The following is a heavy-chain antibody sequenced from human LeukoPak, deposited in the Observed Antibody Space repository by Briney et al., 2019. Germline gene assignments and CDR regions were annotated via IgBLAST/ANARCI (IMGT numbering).Heavy chain of an antibody. CDR1: GFTFSSYA. D-gene: IGHD2-8*01. CDR3: AASPVYAMVWFDP. CDR2: ISGSGGNT. J-gene: IGHJ5*02. Sequence: GGSLRLSCAASGFTFSSYAMSWVRQAPGKGLEWVSAISGSGGNTYYADSVKGRFTISRDNSKNTLYLQMNSLRAEDTAVYYCAASPVYAMVWFDPWGQGTLVTVSS. V-gene: IGHV3-23*01.